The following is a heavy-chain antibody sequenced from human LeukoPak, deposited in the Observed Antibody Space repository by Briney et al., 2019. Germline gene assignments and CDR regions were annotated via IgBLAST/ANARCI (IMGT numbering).Heavy chain of an antibody. D-gene: IGHD3-16*01. J-gene: IGHJ6*03. CDR3: ARIAGGLYFYYYYMDV. V-gene: IGHV4-39*01. CDR1: GGSISSGFYY. CDR2: IYYSGTT. Sequence: SETLSLTCTVSGGSISSGFYYWGWIRQPPGKGLEWIGSIYYSGTTYYNPSLKSRVTISVDTSRNQFSLKLSSVTAADTAVYYCARIAGGLYFYYYYMDVWGKGTTVTVSS.